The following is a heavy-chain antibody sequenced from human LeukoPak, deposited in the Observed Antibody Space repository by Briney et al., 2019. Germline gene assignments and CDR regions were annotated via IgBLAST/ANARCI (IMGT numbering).Heavy chain of an antibody. D-gene: IGHD2-2*01. J-gene: IGHJ4*02. V-gene: IGHV5-51*01. CDR3: ARRKGCSSTSCPPDY. Sequence: GESLKISCKGSGYSFITYWIGWVRQMPGKGLEWMGIIYPGDSDTRYSPSFQGQVTMSADKSINTAYLQWSSLKASDTAMYYCARRKGCSSTSCPPDYWGQGTLVTVSS. CDR1: GYSFITYW. CDR2: IYPGDSDT.